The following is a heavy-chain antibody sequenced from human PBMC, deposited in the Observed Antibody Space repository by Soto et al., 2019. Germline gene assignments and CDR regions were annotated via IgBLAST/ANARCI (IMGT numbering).Heavy chain of an antibody. CDR1: GGSISSYY. D-gene: IGHD3-22*01. CDR3: ARHQSSGYYPLFDY. CDR2: IYYSGST. J-gene: IGHJ4*02. Sequence: QVQLQESGPGLVKPSETLSLTCTVSGGSISSYYWSWIRQPPGKGLEWIGYIYYSGSTNYNPSLKSRVTISVDTSKNQFSLKLSSVTAADTGVYYCARHQSSGYYPLFDYWGQGTLVTVSS. V-gene: IGHV4-59*08.